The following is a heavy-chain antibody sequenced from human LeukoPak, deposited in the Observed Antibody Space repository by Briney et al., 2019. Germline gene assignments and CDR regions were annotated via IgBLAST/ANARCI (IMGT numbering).Heavy chain of an antibody. CDR3: ARDYRRYYDSSGYYYFDY. D-gene: IGHD3-22*01. CDR2: IKQDGREK. Sequence: GGSLRLSCAASGFTFSDYYMSWIRQAPGKGLEWVANIKQDGREKYYVDSVKGRFPISRDNAKNSLYLQMNSLRAEDTAVYYCARDYRRYYDSSGYYYFDYWGQGNLVTVSS. V-gene: IGHV3-7*01. J-gene: IGHJ4*02. CDR1: GFTFSDYY.